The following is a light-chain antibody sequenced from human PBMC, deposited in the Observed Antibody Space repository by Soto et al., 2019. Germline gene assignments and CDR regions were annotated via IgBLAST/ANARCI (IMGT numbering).Light chain of an antibody. V-gene: IGKV1-5*03. CDR2: KAS. Sequence: DIQMTQSPSTLSASVGDRVTITCRASQSISSWLAWYQQKPGKAPKLLIYKASSLESGVPSRFSGSGSVTEFTLTISSLQPDDFATYYCQQYNNYPWTFGQGTKVDIK. CDR1: QSISSW. J-gene: IGKJ1*01. CDR3: QQYNNYPWT.